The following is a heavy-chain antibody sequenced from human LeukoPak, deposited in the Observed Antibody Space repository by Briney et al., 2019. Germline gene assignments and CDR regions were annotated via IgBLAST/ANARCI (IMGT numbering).Heavy chain of an antibody. CDR1: GGSISSYY. CDR2: IYYSGST. V-gene: IGHV4-59*08. Sequence: SSKTLSLTCTVSGGSISSYYWSWIRQPPGKGLEWIGYIYYSGSTNYNPSLKSRVTISVDTSKNQFSPKLSSVTAADTAVYYCGRQAGYYYGSSVGLFDYWGQGTLVTVSS. CDR3: GRQAGYYYGSSVGLFDY. J-gene: IGHJ4*02. D-gene: IGHD3-22*01.